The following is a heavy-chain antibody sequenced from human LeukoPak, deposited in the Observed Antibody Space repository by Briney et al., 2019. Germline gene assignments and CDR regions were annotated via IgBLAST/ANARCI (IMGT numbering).Heavy chain of an antibody. CDR3: ARGAYCSSTSCYGRDASDI. D-gene: IGHD2-2*01. V-gene: IGHV4-39*01. CDR2: IYYSGST. J-gene: IGHJ3*02. CDR1: GGSISSSSYY. Sequence: SETLSLTCTVSGGSISSSSYYWGWIRQPPGKGLEWIGSIYYSGSTYYNPSLKSRVTISVGTSKNQFSLKLSSVTAADTAVYYCARGAYCSSTSCYGRDASDIWGQGTMVTVSS.